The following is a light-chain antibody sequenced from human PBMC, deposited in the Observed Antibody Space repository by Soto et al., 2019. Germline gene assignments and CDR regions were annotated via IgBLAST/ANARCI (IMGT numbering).Light chain of an antibody. CDR3: QQYNTWRSIT. V-gene: IGKV3-15*01. CDR2: DTS. Sequence: EIVMTQSPATLSVSPVERATLSGRASQSVSNKLAWYQHKPGQAPRVLIYDTSTRAAGIPARFSGSGSGTDFTLTISSLQSEDFAVYYCQQYNTWRSITFGQGTRLEI. J-gene: IGKJ5*01. CDR1: QSVSNK.